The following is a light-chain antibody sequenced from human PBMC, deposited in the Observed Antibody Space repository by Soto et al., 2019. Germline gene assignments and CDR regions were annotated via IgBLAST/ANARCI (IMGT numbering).Light chain of an antibody. CDR3: RSYTGSSTLV. CDR1: SSDVGGYNC. V-gene: IGLV2-14*01. CDR2: EVS. Sequence: QSALTQPASVSGSPGQSITISCTGTSSDVGGYNCVSWYQQHPGKAPKLMIYEVSNRPSGVTNRFSDSKSGNTASLAISGPQDEDVADYYSRSYTGSSTLVFGTGAKV. J-gene: IGLJ1*01.